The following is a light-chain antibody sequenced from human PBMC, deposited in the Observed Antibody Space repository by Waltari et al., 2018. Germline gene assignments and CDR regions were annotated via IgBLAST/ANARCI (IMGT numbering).Light chain of an antibody. CDR3: QRYNSFSALFT. Sequence: DIQMTQSPSPVSASVGDRVTITCRASQSIRRWLAWYQQKPGKAPKLLIHNASSVHNGVPSRFSCSGSVTEFTLNITSRQPDDYATYYCQRYNSFSALFTFGPGTQVDIK. J-gene: IGKJ3*01. CDR2: NAS. V-gene: IGKV1-5*03. CDR1: QSIRRW.